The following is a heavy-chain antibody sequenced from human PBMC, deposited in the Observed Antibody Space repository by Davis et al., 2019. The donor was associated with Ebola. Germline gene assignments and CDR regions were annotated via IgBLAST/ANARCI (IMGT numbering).Heavy chain of an antibody. J-gene: IGHJ3*02. V-gene: IGHV1-46*03. CDR1: GYTFTNYY. D-gene: IGHD5-12*01. CDR2: INPNDGRT. CDR3: TTPGGQDSGYDVFDI. Sequence: ASVKVSCKASGYTFTNYYMHWVRQASGQGLEWMGMINPNDGRTIYAQKFQGRFAVTRDTSTTTVYMDLSSLRSEDTALYYCTTPGGQDSGYDVFDIWGQGTMVTVSS.